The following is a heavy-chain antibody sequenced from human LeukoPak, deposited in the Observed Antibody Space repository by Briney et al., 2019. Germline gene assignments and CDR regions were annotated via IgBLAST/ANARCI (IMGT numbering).Heavy chain of an antibody. V-gene: IGHV4-30-2*01. CDR1: GGSISSGGYS. CDR3: ARSPGGGSSGYYYRTTYFDY. Sequence: SETLSLTCAVSGGSISSGGYSWSWIRQPPGKGLEWIGYIYHSGSTYYNPSLKSRVTISVDRSKNQFSLKLSSVTAADTAVYYCARSPGGGSSGYYYRTTYFDYWGQGTLVTVSS. CDR2: IYHSGST. D-gene: IGHD3-22*01. J-gene: IGHJ4*02.